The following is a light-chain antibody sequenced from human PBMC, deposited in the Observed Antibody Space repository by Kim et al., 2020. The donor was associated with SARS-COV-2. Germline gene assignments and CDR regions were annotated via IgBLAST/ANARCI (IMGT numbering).Light chain of an antibody. Sequence: EIVMTQSPATLSASPGERVTLSCRASQSVSSNLAWYQQKPGQAPRLLIYGASTRATGIPARFSGSGSGTEFTLTISSLQSEDFAVYYCQQGGTFGQGTKVDIK. J-gene: IGKJ1*01. V-gene: IGKV3D-15*01. CDR3: QQGGT. CDR1: QSVSSN. CDR2: GAS.